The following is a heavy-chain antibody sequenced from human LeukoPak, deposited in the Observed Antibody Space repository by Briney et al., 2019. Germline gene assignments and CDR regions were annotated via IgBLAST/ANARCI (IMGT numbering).Heavy chain of an antibody. CDR2: MNPNSGNT. CDR1: GYTFTSYD. D-gene: IGHD3-3*01. J-gene: IGHJ6*03. V-gene: IGHV1-8*01. Sequence: ASVTVSCKASGYTFTSYDINWVRQATGQGLEWMGWMNPNSGNTGYAQKFQGRVTMTRNTSISTAYMELSSLRSEDTAVYYCARAHRLRITIFGVVRAYYYYYMDVWGKGTTVTVSS. CDR3: ARAHRLRITIFGVVRAYYYYYMDV.